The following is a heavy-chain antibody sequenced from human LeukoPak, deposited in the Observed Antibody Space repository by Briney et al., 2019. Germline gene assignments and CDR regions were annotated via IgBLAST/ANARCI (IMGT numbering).Heavy chain of an antibody. Sequence: ASVKVSCKASGYTFTSYDINWVRQATGQGLEWMGWMNPNSGNTGYAQKFQGRVTMTRNTSTSTAYMELSSLRSEDTAVYYCARVADYYDSSGYYYYYFDYWGQGTLVTVSS. V-gene: IGHV1-8*01. CDR1: GYTFTSYD. J-gene: IGHJ4*02. CDR3: ARVADYYDSSGYYYYYFDY. CDR2: MNPNSGNT. D-gene: IGHD3-22*01.